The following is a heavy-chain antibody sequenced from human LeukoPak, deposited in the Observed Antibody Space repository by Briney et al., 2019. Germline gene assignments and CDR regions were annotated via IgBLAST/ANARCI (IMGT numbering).Heavy chain of an antibody. V-gene: IGHV4-39*01. D-gene: IGHD1-26*01. Sequence: SETLSLTCTVSGGSISSSSYYWGWIRQPPGKGLEWIGSIYYSGSTYYNPSLKSRVTISVDTSKNQFSLKLSSVTAADTAVYYCAGHAGEWEPDNYFDYWGQGTLVTVSS. CDR2: IYYSGST. J-gene: IGHJ4*02. CDR1: GGSISSSSYY. CDR3: AGHAGEWEPDNYFDY.